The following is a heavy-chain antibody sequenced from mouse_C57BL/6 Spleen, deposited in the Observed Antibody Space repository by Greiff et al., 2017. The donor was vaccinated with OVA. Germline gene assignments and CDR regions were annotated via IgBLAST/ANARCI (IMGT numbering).Heavy chain of an antibody. CDR3: ARDDYDGGFAY. J-gene: IGHJ3*01. CDR2: INYDGSN. V-gene: IGHV3-6*01. CDR1: GYSITSGYY. Sequence: EVKLQESGPGLVKPSQSLSLTCSVTGYSITSGYYWNWIRQFPGNKLEWMGYINYDGSNNYNPSLKNRISITRDTSKNQFFLRLNSETTEDTATYYCARDDYDGGFAYWGQGTLVTVSA. D-gene: IGHD2-4*01.